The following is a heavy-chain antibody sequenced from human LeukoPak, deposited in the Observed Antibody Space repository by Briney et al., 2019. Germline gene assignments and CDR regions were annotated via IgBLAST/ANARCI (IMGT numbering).Heavy chain of an antibody. D-gene: IGHD1-26*01. J-gene: IGHJ4*02. V-gene: IGHV3-30*02. CDR1: GFTFSSYG. CDR2: IRYDGSNK. Sequence: GGSLRLSCAASGFTFSSYGMHWVRQAPGKGLEWVAFIRYDGSNKYYADSVKGRFTISRDNSKNTLYLQMNSLRAEDTAVYYCAKDLVGATSYFDYWGQGTLVTVSS. CDR3: AKDLVGATSYFDY.